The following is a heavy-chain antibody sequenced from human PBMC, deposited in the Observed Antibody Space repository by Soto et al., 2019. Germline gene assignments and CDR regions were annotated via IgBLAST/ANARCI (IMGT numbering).Heavy chain of an antibody. CDR1: GGSISSSNW. Sequence: SETLSLTCAVSGGSISSSNWWSWVRQPPGKGLEWIGEIYHTGSTDYNPSLKSRVAMSVDRSNNQFSLNLSSVTAADTAVYYCAKGSYYGMDVWGRGTSVTVSS. CDR2: IYHTGST. J-gene: IGHJ6*02. CDR3: AKGSYYGMDV. V-gene: IGHV4-4*02.